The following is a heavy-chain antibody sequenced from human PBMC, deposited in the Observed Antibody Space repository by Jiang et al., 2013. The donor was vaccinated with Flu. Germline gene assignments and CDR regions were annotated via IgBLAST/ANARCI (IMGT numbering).Heavy chain of an antibody. V-gene: IGHV6-1*01. CDR2: TYYRSKWYN. J-gene: IGHJ6*02. D-gene: IGHD3-10*01. CDR3: ARAFLYGSGSYYNEDYYYGMDV. Sequence: QSPSRGLEWLGRTYYRSKWYNDYAVSVKSRITINPDTSKNQFSLQLNSVTPEDTAVYYCARAFLYGSGSYYNEDYYYGMDVWGQGTTVTVSS.